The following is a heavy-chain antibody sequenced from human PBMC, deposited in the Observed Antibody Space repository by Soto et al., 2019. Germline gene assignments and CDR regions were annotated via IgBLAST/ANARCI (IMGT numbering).Heavy chain of an antibody. CDR1: GGSFSGYY. V-gene: IGHV4-34*01. D-gene: IGHD5-18*01. CDR2: INHSGST. Sequence: SETLSLTCAVYGGSFSGYYWSWIRQPPGKGLEWIGKINHSGSTNYNPSLKSRVTISVDTSKNQFSLKLSSVTAADTAVYYCARARGYSYGLDYWGQGTLVTVSS. CDR3: ARARGYSYGLDY. J-gene: IGHJ4*02.